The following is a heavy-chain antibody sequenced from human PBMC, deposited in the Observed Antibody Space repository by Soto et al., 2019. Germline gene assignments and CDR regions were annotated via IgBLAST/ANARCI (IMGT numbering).Heavy chain of an antibody. Sequence: QVQLVESGGGVVQPGRSLRLSCAASGFTFSGHAMHWVRQAPGKGLEWVAVISYEGDNKYYADSVKGRFTISRDNSKNTLYLQMHSLRPEDTAIYYCVGDGSGWHNWFDPWGQGTLVTVSS. CDR2: ISYEGDNK. CDR3: VGDGSGWHNWFDP. V-gene: IGHV3-30-3*01. D-gene: IGHD6-19*01. CDR1: GFTFSGHA. J-gene: IGHJ5*02.